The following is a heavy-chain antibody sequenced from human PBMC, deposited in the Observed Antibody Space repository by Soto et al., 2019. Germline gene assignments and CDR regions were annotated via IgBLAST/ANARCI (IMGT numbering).Heavy chain of an antibody. D-gene: IGHD2-8*01. CDR1: GDYVTSHY. CDR2: VYHSEKT. J-gene: IGHJ2*01. V-gene: IGHV4-59*08. CDR3: ARPKGVAPAVWYFDL. Sequence: QVQLQESGPGLVKPSETLSLTCTVSGDYVTSHYWSWIRQPPGKGLEWIGYVYHSEKTDSSPSLKSRVTISVDTSKNQISLSPSSVTAADTAIYYCARPKGVAPAVWYFDLGGRGALVTVSS.